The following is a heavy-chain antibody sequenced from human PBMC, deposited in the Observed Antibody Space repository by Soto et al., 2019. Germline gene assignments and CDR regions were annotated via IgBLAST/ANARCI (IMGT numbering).Heavy chain of an antibody. CDR2: IYHSGST. V-gene: IGHV4-30-4*01. Sequence: PSETLSLTCTVSCDSISSCDYYWSWIRQPPGKGLEWIGYIYHSGSTYYNPSLKSRVTISVDTSKNQFSLKLSSVTAADTAVYYCARERPDGARLDPWGQGTLVTVSS. D-gene: IGHD6-6*01. CDR1: CDSISSCDYY. CDR3: ARERPDGARLDP. J-gene: IGHJ5*02.